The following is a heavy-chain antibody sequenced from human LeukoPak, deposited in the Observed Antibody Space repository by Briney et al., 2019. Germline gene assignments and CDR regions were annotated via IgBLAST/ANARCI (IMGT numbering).Heavy chain of an antibody. CDR1: GGSISSGDYY. CDR3: ARDEYDILTGLAGQFDP. J-gene: IGHJ5*02. Sequence: SQTLSLTCTVSGGSISSGDYYWSWIRQPPGKGLEWIGYIYYSGSTYYNPSLKSRVTISVDTSKNQFSLKLSSVTAADTDVYYCARDEYDILTGLAGQFDPWGQGTLVTVSS. D-gene: IGHD3-9*01. V-gene: IGHV4-30-4*01. CDR2: IYYSGST.